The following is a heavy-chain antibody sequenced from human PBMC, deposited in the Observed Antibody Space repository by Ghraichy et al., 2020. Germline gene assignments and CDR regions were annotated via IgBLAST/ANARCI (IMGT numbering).Heavy chain of an antibody. V-gene: IGHV3-23*01. CDR2: MSGSSGST. Sequence: GGSLRLSCAASGFIFSNYVMTWVRQAPGKGLEWVSSMSGSSGSTYYTDSVKGRFTISRDNSKNTLFLQMNSLRAEDTAVYYCAKRERRCSSASCYHWFDPWGQGTLVTVSS. CDR3: AKRERRCSSASCYHWFDP. CDR1: GFIFSNYV. J-gene: IGHJ5*02. D-gene: IGHD2-2*01.